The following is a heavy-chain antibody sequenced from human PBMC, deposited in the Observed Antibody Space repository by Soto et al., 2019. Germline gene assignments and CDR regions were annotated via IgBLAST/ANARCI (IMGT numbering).Heavy chain of an antibody. J-gene: IGHJ5*02. CDR2: ISAYNGNR. CDR3: ARDYHDIFTGYPYNSFDP. V-gene: IGHV1-18*01. D-gene: IGHD3-9*01. Sequence: ASVKVSCKASGYTFTNYGISWVRQAPGQGLEWMGWISAYNGNRKFAQSLLGRVTMTADTSTSTAYMELRSLRSDDTAVYYCARDYHDIFTGYPYNSFDPWGQGTLVTVSS. CDR1: GYTFTNYG.